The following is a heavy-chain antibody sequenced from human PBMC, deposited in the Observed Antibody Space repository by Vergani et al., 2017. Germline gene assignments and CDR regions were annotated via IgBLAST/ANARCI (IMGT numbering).Heavy chain of an antibody. D-gene: IGHD3-22*01. J-gene: IGHJ3*02. CDR1: GYTFTRYY. Sequence: QVQLVQSGAEVKKPGASVKVSCTASGYTFTRYYMHWVRQAPGQGLEWMGWIKPNSGGTNSTQKFQGWVTMTRDTSVSTAYMELSRLRSDDTAVYYCARGHDSNGPGAFDIWGEGTTVTVSS. CDR3: ARGHDSNGPGAFDI. V-gene: IGHV1-2*04. CDR2: IKPNSGGT.